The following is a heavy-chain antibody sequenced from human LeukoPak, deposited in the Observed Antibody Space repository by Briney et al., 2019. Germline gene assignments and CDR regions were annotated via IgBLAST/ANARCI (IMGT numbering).Heavy chain of an antibody. D-gene: IGHD4-11*01. CDR1: EFTFSSYG. CDR2: IKQDGSEK. V-gene: IGHV3-7*01. Sequence: GGSLRLSCAASEFTFSSYGMSWVRQAPGKGLEWVANIKQDGSEKYYVDSVKGRFTISRDNAKNSLYLQMNSLRAEDTAVYYCARDLGPGQYHYYYIDVWGKGTTVTVSS. J-gene: IGHJ6*03. CDR3: ARDLGPGQYHYYYIDV.